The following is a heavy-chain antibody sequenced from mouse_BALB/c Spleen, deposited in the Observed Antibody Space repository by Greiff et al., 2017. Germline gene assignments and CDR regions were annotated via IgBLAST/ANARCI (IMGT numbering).Heavy chain of an antibody. Sequence: VKLQESGPGLVQPSQSLSITCTVSGFSLTSYGVHWVRQSPGKGLEWLGVIWSGGSTDYNAAFISRLSISKDNSKSQVFFKMNSLQANDTAIYYCARKGYGNYAGFAYWGQGTLVTVSA. CDR2: IWSGGST. CDR3: ARKGYGNYAGFAY. V-gene: IGHV2-2*02. CDR1: GFSLTSYG. D-gene: IGHD2-10*02. J-gene: IGHJ3*01.